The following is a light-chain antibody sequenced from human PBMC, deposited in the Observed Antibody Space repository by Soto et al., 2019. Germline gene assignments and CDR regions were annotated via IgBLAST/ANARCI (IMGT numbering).Light chain of an antibody. Sequence: EIVLTQSPATLSLSPGERATLSCRASQSVSSYLAWYQQKPGQAPRLLIYDASSRATGIPARFSGSGSETDFPLTITRLEPEDFAVYYCQQRSNWPSTFGGGTKVEI. J-gene: IGKJ4*01. CDR2: DAS. CDR1: QSVSSY. V-gene: IGKV3-11*01. CDR3: QQRSNWPST.